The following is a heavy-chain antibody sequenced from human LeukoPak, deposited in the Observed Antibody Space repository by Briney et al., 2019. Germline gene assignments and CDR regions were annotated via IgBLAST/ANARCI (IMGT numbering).Heavy chain of an antibody. D-gene: IGHD3-22*01. J-gene: IGHJ4*02. CDR1: GFTVSSNY. V-gene: IGHV3-53*01. Sequence: PGGSLRLSSAASGFTVSSNYMSWVRQAPGKGLEWVSVIYSGGSTYYADSVKGRFTISRDNSKNTLYLQMNSLRAEDTAVYYCARGDSSGYYYFDYWGQGTLVTVSS. CDR3: ARGDSSGYYYFDY. CDR2: IYSGGST.